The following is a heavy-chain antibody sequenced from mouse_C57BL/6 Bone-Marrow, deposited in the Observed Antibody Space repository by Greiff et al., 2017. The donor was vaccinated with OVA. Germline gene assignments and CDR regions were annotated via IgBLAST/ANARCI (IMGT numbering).Heavy chain of an antibody. Sequence: VQLQQPGAELLKPGASVKLSCKASGYTFTSYWMQWVKQRPGQGLEWIGEIDPSDSYTNYNQKFKGKATLTVDTSSSTAYMQLSSLTSEDSAVYYCARCYSYDYPLAYWGQGTLVTVSA. CDR2: IDPSDSYT. J-gene: IGHJ3*01. V-gene: IGHV1-50*01. D-gene: IGHD2-4*01. CDR1: GYTFTSYW. CDR3: ARCYSYDYPLAY.